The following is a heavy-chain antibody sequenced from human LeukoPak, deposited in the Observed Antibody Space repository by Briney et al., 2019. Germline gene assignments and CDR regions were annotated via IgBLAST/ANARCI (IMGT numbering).Heavy chain of an antibody. CDR2: IYPGDSEI. V-gene: IGHV5-51*01. D-gene: IGHD2-15*01. J-gene: IGHJ4*02. CDR3: TRLASRRDPDKTSGQAYFDI. Sequence: GESLKISCEGSGYSFTTYWIGWVRQMPGKGLEWMEIIYPGDSEIKYSPSFQGQVTISADKSISTAYLQWSSLQAADTAMYYCTRLASRRDPDKTSGQAYFDIWGQGTLVTVSS. CDR1: GYSFTTYW.